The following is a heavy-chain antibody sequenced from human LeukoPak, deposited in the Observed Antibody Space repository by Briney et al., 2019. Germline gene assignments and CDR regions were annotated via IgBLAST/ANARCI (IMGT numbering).Heavy chain of an antibody. V-gene: IGHV3-49*04. Sequence: GGSLRLSCTASGFTFGDYAMSWVRQAPGKGLEWGGFIRSKAYGGKTEYAAYVKGSFTISRDDSKSIAYLQMNSLKTEDTAVYYCTRDMGYIAVAGAFDYWGQGTLVTVSS. CDR1: GFTFGDYA. D-gene: IGHD6-19*01. CDR3: TRDMGYIAVAGAFDY. J-gene: IGHJ4*02. CDR2: IRSKAYGGKT.